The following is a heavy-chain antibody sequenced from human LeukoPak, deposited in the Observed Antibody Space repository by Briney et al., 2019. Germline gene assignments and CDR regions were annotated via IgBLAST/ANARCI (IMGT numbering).Heavy chain of an antibody. CDR3: ASRGYCSSTSCYMYYYYMDV. V-gene: IGHV3-53*01. CDR2: IYSGGST. J-gene: IGHJ6*03. Sequence: PGGSLRLSCAASGFTFSSYWMSWVRQAPGKGLEWVSVIYSGGSTYYADSVKGRFTISRDNSKNTLYLQMNSLRAEDTAVYYCASRGYCSSTSCYMYYYYMDVWGKGTTVTVSS. CDR1: GFTFSSYW. D-gene: IGHD2-2*02.